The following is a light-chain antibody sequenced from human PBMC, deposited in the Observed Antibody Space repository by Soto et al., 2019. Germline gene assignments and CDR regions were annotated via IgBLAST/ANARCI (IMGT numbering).Light chain of an antibody. J-gene: IGKJ2*01. CDR3: QHYNPWPG. CDR1: QSVGSN. Sequence: EIVMTQFPATLSLSPGERATLSCRASQSVGSNLAWYQQKPGQGPRLLIYGASTRATGIPVRFSGSGSGTEFTLTINSLQSEDFVVYYCQHYNPWPGFGQRTKLEIK. CDR2: GAS. V-gene: IGKV3-15*01.